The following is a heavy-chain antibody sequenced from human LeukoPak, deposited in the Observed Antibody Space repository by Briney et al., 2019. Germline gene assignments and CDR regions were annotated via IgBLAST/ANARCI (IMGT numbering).Heavy chain of an antibody. CDR3: ARDKWELLRGYFDY. J-gene: IGHJ4*02. Sequence: GGSLRLSCAASGFTFSSYSMNWVRQAPGKGLEWASSISSSSSYIYYADSVKGRFTISRDNAKNSLYLQMNSLRAEDTAVYYCARDKWELLRGYFDYWGQGTLVTVSS. D-gene: IGHD1-26*01. CDR1: GFTFSSYS. CDR2: ISSSSSYI. V-gene: IGHV3-21*01.